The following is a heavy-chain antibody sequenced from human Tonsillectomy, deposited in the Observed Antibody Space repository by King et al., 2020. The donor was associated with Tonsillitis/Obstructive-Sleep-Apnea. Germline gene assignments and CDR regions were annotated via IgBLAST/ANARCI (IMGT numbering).Heavy chain of an antibody. V-gene: IGHV1-2*05. D-gene: IGHD6-13*01. CDR1: GYTFTGYY. J-gene: IGHJ4*02. Sequence: VQLVESGAEVKKPGASVKVSCKASGYTFTGYYMHWVRQAPGQGLEWMGRINPNSGGTNYAQKFQGRVTMTRDTSISTAYMELSRLRSDDAVVYYCARGGGGSSGYFDYWGQGTLVTVSS. CDR2: INPNSGGT. CDR3: ARGGGGSSGYFDY.